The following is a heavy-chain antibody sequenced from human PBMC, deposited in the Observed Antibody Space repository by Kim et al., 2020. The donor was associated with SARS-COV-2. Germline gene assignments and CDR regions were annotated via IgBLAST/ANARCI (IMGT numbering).Heavy chain of an antibody. J-gene: IGHJ4*02. D-gene: IGHD6-13*01. CDR3: ASAYSSSWYYFDY. Sequence: RYSPSVQGQVTISADKSISTAYLQWSSLKASDTARYYCASAYSSSWYYFDYWGQGTLVTVSS. V-gene: IGHV5-51*01.